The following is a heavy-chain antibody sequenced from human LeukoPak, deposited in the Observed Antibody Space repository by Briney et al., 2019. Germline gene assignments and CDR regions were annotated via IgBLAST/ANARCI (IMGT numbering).Heavy chain of an antibody. CDR1: GFTFSSYE. Sequence: GGSLRLSCAASGFTFSSYEMNWVRQAPGKGLEWVSYISGSGRTIFYADSVKGRFSISRDNAKNSLYLQMNSLRAEDTAVYYCARLYWGSYRFLDYWGQGTLVTVSS. V-gene: IGHV3-48*03. CDR3: ARLYWGSYRFLDY. D-gene: IGHD3-16*02. J-gene: IGHJ4*02. CDR2: ISGSGRTI.